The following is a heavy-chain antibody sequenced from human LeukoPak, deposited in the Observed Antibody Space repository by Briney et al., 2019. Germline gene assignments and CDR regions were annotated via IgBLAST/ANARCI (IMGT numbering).Heavy chain of an antibody. CDR2: INWNGGST. V-gene: IGHV3-20*04. CDR1: GFTFDDYG. CDR3: ARKVVDSSGYYGIDY. D-gene: IGHD3-22*01. Sequence: RTGGSLRLSXAASGFTFDDYGMSWVRQAPGKGMEWVSGINWNGGSTGYADSVKGRFTISRDNAKNSLYLQMNSLRAEDTALYYCARKVVDSSGYYGIDYWGQGTLVTVSS. J-gene: IGHJ4*02.